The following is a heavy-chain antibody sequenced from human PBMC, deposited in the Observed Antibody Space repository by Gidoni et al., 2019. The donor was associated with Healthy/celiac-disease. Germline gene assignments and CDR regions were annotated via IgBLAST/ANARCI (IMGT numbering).Heavy chain of an antibody. V-gene: IGHV3-30*02. J-gene: IGHJ3*02. CDR3: AKLPRITIFGVVISREDHDAFDI. CDR1: GFPFRSSG. D-gene: IGHD3-3*01. Sequence: QVQLVESGGGVVQHGGSLRLACAASGFPFRSSGMHWVLQAPGKGLEWVAFIRYDGSNKYYADSVKGRFTISRDNSKNTLYLQMNSLRAEDTAVYYCAKLPRITIFGVVISREDHDAFDIWGQGTMVTVSS. CDR2: IRYDGSNK.